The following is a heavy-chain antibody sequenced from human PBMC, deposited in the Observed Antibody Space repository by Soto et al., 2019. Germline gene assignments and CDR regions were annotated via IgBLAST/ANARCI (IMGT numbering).Heavy chain of an antibody. Sequence: EVQLVESGGGLVQPGGSLRLSCAASGFTFSSYAMSWVRQAPGEGLEWVSTISASGGSTHHADSVKGRFTISRDNSKNTLYLHITTLADGDTAAYYCAKNMRSSGSYYIYGMDVWGQGTTVTVS. CDR1: GFTFSSYA. CDR2: ISASGGST. D-gene: IGHD3-10*01. J-gene: IGHJ6*02. CDR3: AKNMRSSGSYYIYGMDV. V-gene: IGHV3-23*04.